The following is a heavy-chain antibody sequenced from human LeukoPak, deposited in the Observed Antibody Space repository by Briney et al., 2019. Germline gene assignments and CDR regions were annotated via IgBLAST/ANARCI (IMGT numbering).Heavy chain of an antibody. CDR3: ARAVATTSDDAFDI. CDR2: ISTSSIYI. D-gene: IGHD5-12*01. J-gene: IGHJ3*02. Sequence: GGSLRLSCAASGFTFSTYSMNWVRQAPGKGLEWVSSISTSSIYIYYADSVKGRFTISRDNAKNSLYLQMNSLRAEDTAVYYCARAVATTSDDAFDIWGQGTMVTVSS. V-gene: IGHV3-21*01. CDR1: GFTFSTYS.